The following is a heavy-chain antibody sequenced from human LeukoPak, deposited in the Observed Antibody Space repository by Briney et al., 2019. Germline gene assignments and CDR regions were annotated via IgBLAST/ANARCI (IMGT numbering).Heavy chain of an antibody. CDR3: ARVGATVFHSTVDY. Sequence: PSETLSLTCTVSGGSISSSSYYWGWIRQPPGKGLEWIGSIYHSGSTYYNPSLKSRVTISVDTSKNQFSLKLSSVTAADTAVYYCARVGATVFHSTVDYWGQGTLVTVSS. CDR2: IYHSGST. V-gene: IGHV4-39*07. CDR1: GGSISSSSYY. J-gene: IGHJ4*02. D-gene: IGHD4-11*01.